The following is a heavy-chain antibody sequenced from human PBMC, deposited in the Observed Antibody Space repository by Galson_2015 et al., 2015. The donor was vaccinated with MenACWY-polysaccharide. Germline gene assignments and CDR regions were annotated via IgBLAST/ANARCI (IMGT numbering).Heavy chain of an antibody. J-gene: IGHJ5*02. CDR2: IFSTGST. D-gene: IGHD6-25*01. Sequence: TLSLTCNVSGDSITSGVYYWTWLRQSAGKGLEWIGRIFSTGSTTYNASLKSRVTISVDTSKNQFFLKLTSVTAADTAVYYCARGLPSGLYNWFDPWGQGTLVTVSS. CDR1: GDSITSGVYY. V-gene: IGHV4-61*02. CDR3: ARGLPSGLYNWFDP.